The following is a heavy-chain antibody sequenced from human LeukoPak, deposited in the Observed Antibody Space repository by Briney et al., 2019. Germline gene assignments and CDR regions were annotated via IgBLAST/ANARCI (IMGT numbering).Heavy chain of an antibody. CDR1: GVTFSSYE. J-gene: IGHJ4*02. CDR2: ISSSGSTI. Sequence: GGSLRLSCSASGVTFSSYEMNWVRQAPGKGLEWVSYISSSGSTIYYADSVKGRFTISRDNAKNSLYLQMNSLRAEDTAVYYCAREVAAAGNNVFDYWGQGTLVTVSS. V-gene: IGHV3-48*03. D-gene: IGHD6-13*01. CDR3: AREVAAAGNNVFDY.